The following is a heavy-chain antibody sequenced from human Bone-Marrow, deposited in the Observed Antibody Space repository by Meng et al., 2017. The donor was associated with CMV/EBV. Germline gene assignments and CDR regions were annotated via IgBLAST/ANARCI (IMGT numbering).Heavy chain of an antibody. CDR3: ARTYDFWSGTDY. CDR1: GFTFSSSW. V-gene: IGHV3-7*01. CDR2: IKQDGSEK. D-gene: IGHD3-3*01. Sequence: GESLKISCAASGFTFSSSWMSWVRQAPGKGLEWVANIKQDGSEKYYVDSVKGRFTISRDNAKNSLYLQMNSLRAEDTAMYYCARTYDFWSGTDYWGQGTLVTVSS. J-gene: IGHJ4*02.